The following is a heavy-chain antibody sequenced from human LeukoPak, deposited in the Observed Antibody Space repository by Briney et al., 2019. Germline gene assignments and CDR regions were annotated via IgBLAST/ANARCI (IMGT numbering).Heavy chain of an antibody. CDR1: GYTFTSYY. Sequence: ASVKVSCKASGYTFTSYYMHWVRQAPGQGLEWMGIINPSGGSTSYAQKFQGRVTMTRDTSTSTVYMELSSLRSEDTAVYYCASALGSYYGSGSPTTYWGQGTLVTVSS. D-gene: IGHD3-10*01. V-gene: IGHV1-46*01. CDR3: ASALGSYYGSGSPTTY. CDR2: INPSGGST. J-gene: IGHJ4*02.